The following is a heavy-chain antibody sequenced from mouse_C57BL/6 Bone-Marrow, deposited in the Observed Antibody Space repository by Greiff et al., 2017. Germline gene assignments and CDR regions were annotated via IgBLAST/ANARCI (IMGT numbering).Heavy chain of an antibody. V-gene: IGHV14-4*01. CDR1: GFNITDDY. Sequence: EVQLQQSGAELVRPGASVKLSCTASGFNITDDYMHWVKQRPEQGLEWIGWIDPANGDTEYASKFQGKATITADTSSNPAYLQLSSLTSEDTAVXYSTSFPGGFAYWGQGTLVTVSA. CDR3: TSFPGGFAY. CDR2: IDPANGDT. J-gene: IGHJ3*01. D-gene: IGHD4-1*01.